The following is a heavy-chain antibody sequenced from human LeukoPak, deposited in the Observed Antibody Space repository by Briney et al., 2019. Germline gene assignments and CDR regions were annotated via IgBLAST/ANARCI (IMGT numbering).Heavy chain of an antibody. Sequence: PGGSLRLSCAASGFTFSSYAMSWVRQAPGKGLEWVSAISGSGGSTYYADSVKGRITISRDNSKNTLYLQMNSLRAEDTAVYYCAKEVEMATRPAGEFDXWGQGXLVTV. V-gene: IGHV3-23*01. CDR1: GFTFSSYA. CDR2: ISGSGGST. J-gene: IGHJ4*02. CDR3: AKEVEMATRPAGEFDX. D-gene: IGHD5-24*01.